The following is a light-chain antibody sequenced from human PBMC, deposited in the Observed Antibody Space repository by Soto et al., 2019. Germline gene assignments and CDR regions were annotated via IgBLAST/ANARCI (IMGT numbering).Light chain of an antibody. CDR1: QHIRSKY. CDR2: GAS. J-gene: IGKJ1*01. CDR3: QQYGSSPPT. V-gene: IGKV3-20*01. Sequence: ESVLTQSPGTLSLSPGERATLSCRASQHIRSKYLAWYQHKPGQAPRLLIYGASSRATGIPDRFSGGGSGTDFTLTISRLEPEDFAVYYCQQYGSSPPTFGQGTKVDIK.